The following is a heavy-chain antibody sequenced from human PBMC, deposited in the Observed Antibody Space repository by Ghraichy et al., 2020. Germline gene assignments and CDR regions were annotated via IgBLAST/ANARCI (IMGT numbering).Heavy chain of an antibody. CDR3: AHSTAPYDSSGYPYAITPRGKPFFDY. Sequence: SGPTLVKPTQTLTLTCTFSGFSLSTSGVGVGWIRQPPGKALEWLALIYWNDDKRYSPSLKSRLTITKDTSKNQVVLTMTNMDPVDTATYYCAHSTAPYDSSGYPYAITPRGKPFFDYWGQGTLVTVSS. D-gene: IGHD3-22*01. CDR1: GFSLSTSGVG. V-gene: IGHV2-5*01. CDR2: IYWNDDK. J-gene: IGHJ4*02.